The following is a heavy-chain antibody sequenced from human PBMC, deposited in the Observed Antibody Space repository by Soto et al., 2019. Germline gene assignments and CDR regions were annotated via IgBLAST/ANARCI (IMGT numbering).Heavy chain of an antibody. CDR2: ISGFGGHT. V-gene: IGHV3-23*01. CDR3: AKAFYFDGSGYAFHI. Sequence: TGGSLRLSCAASGFNFSGYAMTWVRQAPGKGLEWVSSISGFGGHTYYADSVKGRFTVSRDTSDTTSYLQMSGLRADDAGVYFCAKAFYFDGSGYAFHIWGQGTTVTVSS. D-gene: IGHD3-22*01. J-gene: IGHJ3*02. CDR1: GFNFSGYA.